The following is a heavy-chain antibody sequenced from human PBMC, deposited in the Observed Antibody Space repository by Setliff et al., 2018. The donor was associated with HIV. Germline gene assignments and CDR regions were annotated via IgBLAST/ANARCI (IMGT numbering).Heavy chain of an antibody. Sequence: SGPTLVNPTQTLTLTCTFSGFSLTTSGMCVTWIRQPPGRALEWLARIDWDDDKYYSTSLKTRLTISRDTSKNQVVLTMTNVDPVDTATYYGAQLLLPLGAYNYETWGQGMLVTVSS. D-gene: IGHD1-1*01. J-gene: IGHJ5*02. CDR2: IDWDDDK. CDR1: GFSLTTSGMC. V-gene: IGHV2-70*11. CDR3: AQLLLPLGAYNYET.